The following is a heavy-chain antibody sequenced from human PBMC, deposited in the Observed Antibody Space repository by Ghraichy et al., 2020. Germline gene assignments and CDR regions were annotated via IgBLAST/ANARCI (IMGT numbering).Heavy chain of an antibody. CDR2: ITSSSRSI. Sequence: GGSLRLTCVGSGFTFSGYNMNWVRQSPGKGLEWVSYITSSSRSIFYADSVKGRFTISRDNAQNSLYLQMNSLRDEETAVYYCARASKVVRFYYYDGMDVWGQGTTVTVSS. V-gene: IGHV3-48*02. CDR3: ARASKVVRFYYYDGMDV. J-gene: IGHJ6*02. CDR1: GFTFSGYN. D-gene: IGHD4-23*01.